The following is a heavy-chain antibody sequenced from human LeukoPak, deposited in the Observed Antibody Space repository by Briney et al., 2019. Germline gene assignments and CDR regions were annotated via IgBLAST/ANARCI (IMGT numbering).Heavy chain of an antibody. CDR3: ARDGKNYDFWSGYYKLNWFDP. CDR1: GGTFSSYA. D-gene: IGHD3-3*01. Sequence: ASVKVSCKASGGTFSSYAISWVRQAPGQGLEWMGGIIPIFGTANYAQKFQGRVTITADESTSTAYMELSSLRSEDTAVYYCARDGKNYDFWSGYYKLNWFDPLGPGNPGHRLL. CDR2: IIPIFGTA. J-gene: IGHJ5*02. V-gene: IGHV1-69*01.